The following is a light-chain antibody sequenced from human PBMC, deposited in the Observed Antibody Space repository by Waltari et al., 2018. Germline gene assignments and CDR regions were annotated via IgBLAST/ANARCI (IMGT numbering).Light chain of an antibody. V-gene: IGLV2-14*01. CDR1: SSDVGGYNY. CDR2: DVS. J-gene: IGLJ3*02. CDR3: CSFTSRSTWV. Sequence: QSALTQPASVSGSPGQSITISCTGTSSDVGGYNYVSWYQQHPGKVPKLLIFDVSNRPSGFSNRFSGSKSGNTASLTISGLQAEDESDYYCCSFTSRSTWVFGRGTKLTVL.